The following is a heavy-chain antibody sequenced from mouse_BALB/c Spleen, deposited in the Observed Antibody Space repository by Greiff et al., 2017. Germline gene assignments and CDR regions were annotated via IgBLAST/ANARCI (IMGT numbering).Heavy chain of an antibody. J-gene: IGHJ2*01. CDR3: TRITGFDY. Sequence: EVKVVESGGGLVQPGGSLKLSCVASGFTFSNYWMHWVRQSPEKGLEWVAEIRLKSNNYASHYAESVKGRFTISRDDSKSSVYLQMNNLRAEETGIYYCTRITGFDYWGQGTTLTVSS. CDR1: GFTFSNYW. V-gene: IGHV6-6*02. D-gene: IGHD4-1*01. CDR2: IRLKSNNYAS.